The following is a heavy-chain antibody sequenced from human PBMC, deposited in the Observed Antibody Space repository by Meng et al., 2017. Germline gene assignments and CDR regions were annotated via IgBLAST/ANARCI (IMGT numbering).Heavy chain of an antibody. Sequence: GESLKISCAASGFTVSSNYMSWVRQAPGKGLEWVSVIYSGGSTYYADSVKGRFTISRHNSKNTLYLQMNSLRAEDTAVYYCARAGTYYYDSSGYYTLDYWGQGTLVTVSS. J-gene: IGHJ4*02. V-gene: IGHV3-53*04. D-gene: IGHD3-22*01. CDR2: IYSGGST. CDR3: ARAGTYYYDSSGYYTLDY. CDR1: GFTVSSNY.